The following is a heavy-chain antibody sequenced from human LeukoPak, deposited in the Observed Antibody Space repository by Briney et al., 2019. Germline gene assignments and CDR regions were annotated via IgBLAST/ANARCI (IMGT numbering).Heavy chain of an antibody. CDR1: GYSISSGFY. V-gene: IGHV4-38-2*01. CDR2: IYHSGST. D-gene: IGHD3-3*01. CDR3: GRSTIFGVIIIQFDP. Sequence: SVTLSLTCAVSGYSISSGFYWGWIRQPPGKGLEWIGSIYHSGSTYYNPSLKSRVTISVDTSKNQFSLKLTYVTAADTAVYYCGRSTIFGVIIIQFDPWGQGTLVTVSS. J-gene: IGHJ5*02.